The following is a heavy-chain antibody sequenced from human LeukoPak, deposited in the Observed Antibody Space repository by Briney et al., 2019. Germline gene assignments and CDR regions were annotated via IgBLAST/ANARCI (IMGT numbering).Heavy chain of an antibody. CDR2: ISSSSSYI. CDR1: GFTFSSYS. D-gene: IGHD4-17*01. CDR3: ARDLGDGSY. Sequence: GGSLRLSCAASGFTFSSYSMNWVRQAPGKGLEWVSSISSSSSYICYADSVEGRFTISRDNAENSLYLQMNSLRAEDTAVYYCARDLGDGSYWGQGTLVTVSS. J-gene: IGHJ4*02. V-gene: IGHV3-21*01.